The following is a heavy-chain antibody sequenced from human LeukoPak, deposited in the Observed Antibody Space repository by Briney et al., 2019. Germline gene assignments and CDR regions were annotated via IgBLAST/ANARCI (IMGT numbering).Heavy chain of an antibody. CDR3: ARGGLWSGYPVYYYYYYYMDV. J-gene: IGHJ6*03. Sequence: ASVKVSCKASGYTFTSYDINWVRQATGQGLEWMGWMNPNSGNTGYAQKFQGRVTMTRNTSISTAYMELSSLRSEDTAVYYCARGGLWSGYPVYYYYYYYMDVWGKGTTVTVSS. CDR1: GYTFTSYD. V-gene: IGHV1-8*01. D-gene: IGHD3-3*01. CDR2: MNPNSGNT.